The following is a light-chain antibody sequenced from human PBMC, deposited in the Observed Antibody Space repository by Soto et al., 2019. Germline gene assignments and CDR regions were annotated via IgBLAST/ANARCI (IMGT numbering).Light chain of an antibody. CDR2: WAS. CDR1: QSVFYSPNNKDY. V-gene: IGKV4-1*01. J-gene: IGKJ1*01. Sequence: DIVMTQSPDSLAVSLGEGATIKCKSSQSVFYSPNNKDYLAWYQQKPGQPPKLLIYWASIRESGVPARFSGSGSGTDFTLTISSLQAEDVAVYYCQQYYSTLPVTFGQGTRVEIK. CDR3: QQYYSTLPVT.